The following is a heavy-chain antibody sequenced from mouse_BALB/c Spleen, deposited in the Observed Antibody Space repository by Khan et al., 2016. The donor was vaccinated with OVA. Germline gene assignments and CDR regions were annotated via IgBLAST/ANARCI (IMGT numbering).Heavy chain of an antibody. CDR3: TSLYYSWFAF. D-gene: IGHD2-1*01. CDR2: INPSNGRT. J-gene: IGHJ3*01. CDR1: GYTFTTYW. Sequence: QVQLKQSGAELVKPGASVKLSCKASGYTFTTYWINWVKQRPGQGLEWIGEINPSNGRTNYNERFKSKATLTVDKSSSTAYMQLSSLTSEDSAVYYCTSLYYSWFAFWGQGTLVTVSA. V-gene: IGHV1S81*02.